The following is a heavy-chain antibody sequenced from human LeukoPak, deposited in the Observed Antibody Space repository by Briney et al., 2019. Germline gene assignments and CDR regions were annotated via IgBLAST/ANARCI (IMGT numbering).Heavy chain of an antibody. D-gene: IGHD3-22*01. CDR2: ISWNSGNI. Sequence: GGSLRLSCAASGFTFDDYAMHWVRQAPGKGLEWVSGISWNSGNIGYADSVKGRFTISRDNAKNSPYLQMNSLRAEDMALYYCAKGSSGYYSHFDYWGQGTLVTVSS. CDR3: AKGSSGYYSHFDY. J-gene: IGHJ4*02. CDR1: GFTFDDYA. V-gene: IGHV3-9*03.